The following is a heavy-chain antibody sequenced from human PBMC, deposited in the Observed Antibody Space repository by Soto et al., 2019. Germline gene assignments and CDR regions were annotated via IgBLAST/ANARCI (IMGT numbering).Heavy chain of an antibody. V-gene: IGHV5-51*01. D-gene: IGHD2-2*02. CDR3: ARNTVPAAIGDWFDP. CDR1: GDTFTKYW. Sequence: PGESLKISCKGPGDTFTKYWIAWVRQMPGKGLEWMGIIYPGDSDTRYSPSFQGQVTISVDKSITTAYLQWSSLKASDTAMYYCARNTVPAAIGDWFDPWGQGGPVTVSS. J-gene: IGHJ5*02. CDR2: IYPGDSDT.